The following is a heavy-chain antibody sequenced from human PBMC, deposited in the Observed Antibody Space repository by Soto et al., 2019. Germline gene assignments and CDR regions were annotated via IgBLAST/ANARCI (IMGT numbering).Heavy chain of an antibody. V-gene: IGHV3-48*03. CDR2: ISSSGSTI. CDR3: ARSATYSSSWYSP. Sequence: PGGSLRLSCAASGFTFSSYEMNWVRQAPGKGLEWVSYISSSGSTIYYADSVKGRFTISRDNAKNSLYLQMNSLRAEDTAVYYCARSATYSSSWYSPWGQGTLVTVSS. J-gene: IGHJ5*02. D-gene: IGHD6-13*01. CDR1: GFTFSSYE.